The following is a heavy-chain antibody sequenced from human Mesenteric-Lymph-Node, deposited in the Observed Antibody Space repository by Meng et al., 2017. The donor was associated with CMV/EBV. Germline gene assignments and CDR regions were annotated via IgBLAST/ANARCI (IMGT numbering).Heavy chain of an antibody. CDR3: AHRGSSWYFDY. V-gene: IGHV2-5*02. J-gene: IGHJ4*02. CDR1: GFSLSTSGVG. Sequence: CSFSGFSLSTSGVGVGWIRQPPGKALEWLALIYWDDDKRYSPSLKSRLTITKDTSKNQVVLTMTNMDPVDTATYYCAHRGSSWYFDYWGQGTLVTVSS. CDR2: IYWDDDK. D-gene: IGHD6-13*01.